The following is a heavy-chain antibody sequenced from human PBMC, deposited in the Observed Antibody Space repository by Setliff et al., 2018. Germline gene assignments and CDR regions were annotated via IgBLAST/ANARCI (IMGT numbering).Heavy chain of an antibody. V-gene: IGHV3-48*04. J-gene: IGHJ4*02. Sequence: GGSLRLSCSASGFTFSDYSMNWVRQAPGKGLEWVSYISNSGSTIYYAASVKGRFTISRDNAKNSLYLQMNSLRAEGTAVYYCARDGGEYWGQGTLVTVSS. CDR1: GFTFSDYS. D-gene: IGHD3-16*01. CDR2: ISNSGSTI. CDR3: ARDGGEY.